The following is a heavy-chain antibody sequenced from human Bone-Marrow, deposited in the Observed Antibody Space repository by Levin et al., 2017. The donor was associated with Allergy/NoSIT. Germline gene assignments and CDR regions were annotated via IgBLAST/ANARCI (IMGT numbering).Heavy chain of an antibody. CDR3: ARDPSRLLSGGRADH. J-gene: IGHJ4*02. Sequence: GGSLRLSCTGSGFTFSSYGVHWVRQAPGKGLEWVAVISFRGDEKYYADSVKGRFTVSRDNSKNTASLEMQRLSLEDTAVYYCARDPSRLLSGGRADHWGQGAPVTVSS. CDR1: GFTFSSYG. V-gene: IGHV3-30*03. CDR2: ISFRGDEK. D-gene: IGHD2-15*01.